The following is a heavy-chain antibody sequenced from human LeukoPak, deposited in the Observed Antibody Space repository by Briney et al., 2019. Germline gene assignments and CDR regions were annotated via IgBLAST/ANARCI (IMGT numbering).Heavy chain of an antibody. CDR1: GGSISSGGYY. J-gene: IGHJ5*02. CDR3: ARSPKDIVVVPAARGWFDP. V-gene: IGHV4-30-2*01. CDR2: IYHSGST. D-gene: IGHD2-2*01. Sequence: PSQTLSLTCTVSGGSISSGGYYWSWIRQPPGKGLEWIGYIYHSGSTYYNPSLKSRVTISVDRSKNQFSLKLSSVTAADTAVYYCARSPKDIVVVPAARGWFDPWGQGTLVTVSS.